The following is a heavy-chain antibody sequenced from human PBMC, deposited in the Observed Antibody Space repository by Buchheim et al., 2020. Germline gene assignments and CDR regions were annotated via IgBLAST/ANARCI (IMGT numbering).Heavy chain of an antibody. J-gene: IGHJ6*02. CDR1: GGSISSGDYY. CDR2: IYYSGST. V-gene: IGHV4-30-4*01. Sequence: QVQLQESGPGLVKPSQTLSLTCTVSGGSISSGDYYWSWIRQPPGKGLEWIGYIYYSGSTYYNPSLKRRVTISVDTSKNQFSLKLSSVTAADTAVYYCARTPGLYSSGAPLGYYYYGMDVWGQGTT. D-gene: IGHD6-19*01. CDR3: ARTPGLYSSGAPLGYYYYGMDV.